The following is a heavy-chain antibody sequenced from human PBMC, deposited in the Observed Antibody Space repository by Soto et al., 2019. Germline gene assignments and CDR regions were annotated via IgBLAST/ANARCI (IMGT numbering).Heavy chain of an antibody. V-gene: IGHV1-69*08. J-gene: IGHJ5*02. CDR1: GGTFSTYT. CDR3: AGDPDSHYNDSHASSYP. Sequence: QVQLVQSGAEVKKPGSSVKVSCKASGGTFSTYTITWVRQAPGQGLEWMGRIIPIIGIINYAQKFQGRVTISADKFPDTAYMELTGLRSDDTAVYYCAGDPDSHYNDSHASSYPWGQGTLVTVSS. CDR2: IIPIIGII. D-gene: IGHD4-4*01.